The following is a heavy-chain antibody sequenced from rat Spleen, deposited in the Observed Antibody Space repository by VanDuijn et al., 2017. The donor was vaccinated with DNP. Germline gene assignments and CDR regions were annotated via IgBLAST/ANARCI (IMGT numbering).Heavy chain of an antibody. CDR3: TTVYGGYSGWFAY. CDR1: GFTFSDYN. Sequence: EVQLVESGGGLVQPGRSLKLSCAASGFTFSDYNMAWVRQAPKKGLEWVTTIIFDGSPTYYRDSVKGRFTISRDNAKSSLYLQMDSLRSEDTATYYCTTVYGGYSGWFAYWGQGTLVTVSS. J-gene: IGHJ3*01. CDR2: IIFDGSPT. V-gene: IGHV5S10*01. D-gene: IGHD1-11*01.